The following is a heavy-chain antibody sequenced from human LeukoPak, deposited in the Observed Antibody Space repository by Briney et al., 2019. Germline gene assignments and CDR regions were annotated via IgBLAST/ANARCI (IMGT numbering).Heavy chain of an antibody. Sequence: EASVKVSCKASGYTFNSYDINWVRQATGQGLEWMGWMNPNSGNTGYAQKFQGRVTMTKNTSISTAYMELSSLRSEDTAVYYCARSQSGSGSYYNTYYYYMDVWGKGTTVTVSS. CDR1: GYTFNSYD. CDR3: ARSQSGSGSYYNTYYYYMDV. D-gene: IGHD3-10*01. J-gene: IGHJ6*03. CDR2: MNPNSGNT. V-gene: IGHV1-8*02.